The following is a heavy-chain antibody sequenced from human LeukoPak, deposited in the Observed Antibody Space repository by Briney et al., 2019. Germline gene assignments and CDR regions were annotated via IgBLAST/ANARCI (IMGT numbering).Heavy chain of an antibody. CDR2: INHSGST. Sequence: PSETLSLTCAVYGGSFSGYYWSWIRQPPGKGLEWIGEINHSGSTNYNPSLKSRFTISVDTSKNQFSLKLSSVTAADTAVCYCARGPRRYWFDPWGQGTLVTVSS. V-gene: IGHV4-34*01. J-gene: IGHJ5*02. CDR3: ARGPRRYWFDP. CDR1: GGSFSGYY.